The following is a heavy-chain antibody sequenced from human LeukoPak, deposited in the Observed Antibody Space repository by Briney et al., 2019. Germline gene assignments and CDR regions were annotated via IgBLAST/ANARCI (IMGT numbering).Heavy chain of an antibody. D-gene: IGHD2-2*01. J-gene: IGHJ4*02. Sequence: EASVKVSCKASGYTFTSYYMHWVRLAPGQGLEWMGIINPSGGSTSYAQKFQGRVTMTRDTSTSTVYMELSSLRSEDTAVYYCARLYCSSTSCPYYFDYWGQGTLVTVSS. CDR1: GYTFTSYY. CDR3: ARLYCSSTSCPYYFDY. V-gene: IGHV1-46*01. CDR2: INPSGGST.